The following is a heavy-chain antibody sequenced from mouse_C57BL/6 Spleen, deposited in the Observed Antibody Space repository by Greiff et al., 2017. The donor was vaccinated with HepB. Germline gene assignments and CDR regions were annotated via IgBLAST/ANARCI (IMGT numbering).Heavy chain of an antibody. D-gene: IGHD1-1*01. J-gene: IGHJ4*01. CDR3: ARRGVYYYGSSYVYYAMDY. CDR1: GFSLTSYG. CDR2: IWSGGST. V-gene: IGHV2-2*01. Sequence: QVQLKESGPGLVQPSQSLSITCTVSGFSLTSYGVHWVRQSPGKGLEWLGVIWSGGSTDYNAAFISRLSISKDNSKSQVFFKMNSLQADDTAIYYCARRGVYYYGSSYVYYAMDYWGQGTSVTVSS.